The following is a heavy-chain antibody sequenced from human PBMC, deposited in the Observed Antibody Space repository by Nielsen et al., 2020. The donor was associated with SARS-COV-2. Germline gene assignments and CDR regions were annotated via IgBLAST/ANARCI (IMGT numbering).Heavy chain of an antibody. V-gene: IGHV1-8*01. CDR2: MNPNSGNT. CDR1: GYTFTSYD. D-gene: IGHD3-3*01. J-gene: IGHJ4*02. CDR3: ARDPYDFWSGYKKGAFDY. Sequence: ASVKVSCKASGYTFTSYDINWVRQATGQGLEWMGWMNPNSGNTGYAQKFQGRVTMTRNTSISTAYMELSSLRSEDTAVYYCARDPYDFWSGYKKGAFDYWGQETLVTVSS.